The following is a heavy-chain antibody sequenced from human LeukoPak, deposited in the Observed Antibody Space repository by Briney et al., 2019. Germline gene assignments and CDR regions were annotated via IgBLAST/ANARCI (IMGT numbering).Heavy chain of an antibody. CDR1: GGSFSDYY. Sequence: SETLSLTCAVYGGSFSDYYWTWIRQPPGKGLEWIGEINHSGTTNYNPSLRSRVTMSIDTSKNQFSLKLSSVTAADTAVYYCARKGDSSGYYYRGHFDYWGQGTLVTVSS. D-gene: IGHD3-22*01. CDR2: INHSGTT. J-gene: IGHJ4*02. V-gene: IGHV4-34*01. CDR3: ARKGDSSGYYYRGHFDY.